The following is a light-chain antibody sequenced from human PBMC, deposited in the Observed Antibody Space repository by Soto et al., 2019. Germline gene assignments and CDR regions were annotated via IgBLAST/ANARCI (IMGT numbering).Light chain of an antibody. CDR2: GAS. V-gene: IGKV3-15*01. J-gene: IGKJ5*01. CDR3: QQYKDWFSIT. CDR1: QSVSSK. Sequence: EIVLTQSPATLSVSPGERATLSCRASQSVSSKLAWYQQRPGQSPRLLIYGASTRATDIPARFSGSGSGTEVTLTISSLQSEDFAVYYCQQYKDWFSITFGQGTRPEIK.